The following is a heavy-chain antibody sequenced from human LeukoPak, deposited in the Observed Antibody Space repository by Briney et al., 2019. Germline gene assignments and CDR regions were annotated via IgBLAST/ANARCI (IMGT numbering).Heavy chain of an antibody. D-gene: IGHD1-26*01. CDR2: INPNSGGT. CDR3: ARDRSGSYYGGSDS. V-gene: IGHV1-2*02. CDR1: GYTFTSYG. J-gene: IGHJ5*01. Sequence: GASVKVSCKASGYTFTSYGISWVRQAPGLGLEWMGWINPNSGGTNYAQKFQGRVTMTRDTSISTAFMELSSLRSDDTAVYYCARDRSGSYYGGSDSWGQGTLVIVSS.